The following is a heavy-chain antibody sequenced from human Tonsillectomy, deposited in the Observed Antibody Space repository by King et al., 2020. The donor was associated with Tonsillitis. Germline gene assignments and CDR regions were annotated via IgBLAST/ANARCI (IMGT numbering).Heavy chain of an antibody. V-gene: IGHV1-2*02. Sequence: VQLVVSGAEVKKPGASVKVSCKASGYTFTDYYMQWVRQAPGQGLEWMGWINPYSGGTNPAQNFQGRVTMTRDTSISTAYMELSRLRSDDTAVYYCAGVVYCGGDCRRNYYYGMDVWGQGTTVTVSS. CDR3: AGVVYCGGDCRRNYYYGMDV. CDR2: INPYSGGT. J-gene: IGHJ6*02. CDR1: GYTFTDYY. D-gene: IGHD2-21*02.